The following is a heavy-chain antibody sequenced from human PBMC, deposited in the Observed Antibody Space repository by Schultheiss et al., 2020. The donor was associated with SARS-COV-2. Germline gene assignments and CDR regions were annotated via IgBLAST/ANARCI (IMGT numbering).Heavy chain of an antibody. D-gene: IGHD2-15*01. J-gene: IGHJ6*02. Sequence: SETLSLTCAVYGGSFSGYYWSWIRQPPGKGLEWIGYISYSGSTNYNPSLKSRVTMSVDTSKNQFSLKLSSVTAADTAMYYCARKSEGGWSLYGMDVWGQGTTVTVSS. V-gene: IGHV4-34*01. CDR1: GGSFSGYY. CDR2: ISYSGST. CDR3: ARKSEGGWSLYGMDV.